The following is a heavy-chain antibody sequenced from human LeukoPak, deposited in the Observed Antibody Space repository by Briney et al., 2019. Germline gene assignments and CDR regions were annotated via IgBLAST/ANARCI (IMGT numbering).Heavy chain of an antibody. D-gene: IGHD5-18*01. CDR2: IYTSGST. J-gene: IGHJ4*02. V-gene: IGHV4-4*07. CDR3: ARGGYSYGENYFDY. Sequence: PSETLSLTCTVSGGSISSYYWSWIRQPAGKGLEWIGRIYTSGSTNYNPSLKSRVTMSVDTSKNQFSLKLSSVTAADTAAYYCARGGYSYGENYFDYWGQGTLVTVSS. CDR1: GGSISSYY.